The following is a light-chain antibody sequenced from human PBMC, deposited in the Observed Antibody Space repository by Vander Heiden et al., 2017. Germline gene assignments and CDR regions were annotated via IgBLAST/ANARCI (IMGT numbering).Light chain of an antibody. J-gene: IGLJ2*01. CDR3: QSYDNSLSGSGV. V-gene: IGLV1-40*01. CDR1: SSNIGAGYD. Sequence: QSVLTQPPSVSGAPGQRVTISCTGSSSNIGAGYDVHWYQQLPGTAPKLLIFSSNLRPLGGPDRFSGSRSGTSASLAITGLQAEDEADYYCQSYDNSLSGSGVFGGGTKLTVL. CDR2: SSN.